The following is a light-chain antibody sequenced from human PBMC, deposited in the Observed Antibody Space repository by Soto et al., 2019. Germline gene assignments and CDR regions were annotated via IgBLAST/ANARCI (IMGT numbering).Light chain of an antibody. CDR3: SSHAGSNNLLV. J-gene: IGLJ2*01. V-gene: IGLV2-8*01. Sequence: QSALTQPPSASGSPGQSVTISCTGTSSDVGGYNYVSWYQQHPGKAPKLMIYEVSKRPSGVPDRFSGSKSGNTASLTVSGLQAEDEASYYCSSHAGSNNLLVFGGGTKLTVL. CDR1: SSDVGGYNY. CDR2: EVS.